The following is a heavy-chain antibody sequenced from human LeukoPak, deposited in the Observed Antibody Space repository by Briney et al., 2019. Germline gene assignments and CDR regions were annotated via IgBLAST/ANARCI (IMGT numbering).Heavy chain of an antibody. CDR2: IHHSGST. Sequence: SEALSLTCSDFGGSISSSNYFWGWIRQPPGKGLEWIGSIHHSGSTHFNPSLKSRVTMSVDTSKNQFSLKLSSVTAADTAVYFCARDLTFHHDIPGYFYWFDPWGQGTLVTVSS. CDR3: ARDLTFHHDIPGYFYWFDP. D-gene: IGHD3-22*01. V-gene: IGHV4-39*07. J-gene: IGHJ5*02. CDR1: GGSISSSNYF.